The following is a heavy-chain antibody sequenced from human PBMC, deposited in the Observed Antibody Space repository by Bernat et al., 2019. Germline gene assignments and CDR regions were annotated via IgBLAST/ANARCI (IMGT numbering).Heavy chain of an antibody. Sequence: QVQLVESGGGVVQPGRSLRLSCAASGFTFSHYGMHWARQAPGMGLEWVASIWYDGSNEKYADSVKDRFTISRDNSKNTLYVQMNSLRVEDTAVYYCAAENNGYYGVDYWGQGTLVTVSA. CDR3: AAENNGYYGVDY. J-gene: IGHJ4*02. CDR1: GFTFSHYG. D-gene: IGHD3-22*01. CDR2: IWYDGSNE. V-gene: IGHV3-33*01.